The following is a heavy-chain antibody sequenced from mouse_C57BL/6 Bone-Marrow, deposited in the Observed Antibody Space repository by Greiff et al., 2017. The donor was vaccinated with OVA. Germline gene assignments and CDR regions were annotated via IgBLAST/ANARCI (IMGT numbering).Heavy chain of an antibody. CDR3: ARDYGSSGGAMDY. CDR1: GYTFTSYW. V-gene: IGHV1-72*01. J-gene: IGHJ4*01. Sequence: QVQLKQPGAELVKPGASVKLSCKASGYTFTSYWMHWVKQRPGRGLEWIGRIDPNSGGTKYNEKFKSKATLTVDKPSSTAYMQLSSLTSEDSAVYYCARDYGSSGGAMDYWGQGTSVTVSS. CDR2: IDPNSGGT. D-gene: IGHD1-1*01.